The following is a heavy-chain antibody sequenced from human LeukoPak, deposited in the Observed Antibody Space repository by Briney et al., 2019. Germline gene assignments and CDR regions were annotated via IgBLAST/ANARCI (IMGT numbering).Heavy chain of an antibody. Sequence: ASVKVSCKASGYTFTGYYMHWVRQAPGQGLEWMGWINPNSGGTNYAQKFQGRVTMTRDTSISTAYMELSRLRSDDTAVYYCARVAPELRFLEWLLSKGSWYFDYWGQGTLVTVSS. CDR2: INPNSGGT. V-gene: IGHV1-2*02. D-gene: IGHD3-3*01. CDR1: GYTFTGYY. J-gene: IGHJ4*02. CDR3: ARVAPELRFLEWLLSKGSWYFDY.